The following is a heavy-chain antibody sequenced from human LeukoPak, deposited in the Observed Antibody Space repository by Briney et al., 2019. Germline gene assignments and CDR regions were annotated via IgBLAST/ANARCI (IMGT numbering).Heavy chain of an antibody. Sequence: SETLSLTCAVYGGSFSGYYWSWIRQPPGKGLDWIGEINHSGSTNYNPSLKSRVTISVDTSKNQFSLKLSSVTAADTAVYYCATSRGYSSYVWHYYMDVWGKGTTVTVSS. CDR1: GGSFSGYY. CDR3: ATSRGYSSYVWHYYMDV. V-gene: IGHV4-34*01. CDR2: INHSGST. J-gene: IGHJ6*03. D-gene: IGHD4-11*01.